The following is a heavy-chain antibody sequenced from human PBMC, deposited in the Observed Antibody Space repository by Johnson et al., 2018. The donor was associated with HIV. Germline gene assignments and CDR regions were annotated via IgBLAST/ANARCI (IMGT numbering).Heavy chain of an antibody. V-gene: IGHV3-30*02. CDR3: AKVGPANDVLGAGDAFDI. J-gene: IGHJ3*02. D-gene: IGHD2-8*01. Sequence: QVQLVESGGDLVQPGGSLRLSCAASGFTFSSYGMHWVRQAPGKGLEWVAFIRYDGSNKYYADSVKGRFTIPRDNSKNTSYLQMNSLRSEDTAVDYCAKVGPANDVLGAGDAFDIWGQGTMVTVSS. CDR2: IRYDGSNK. CDR1: GFTFSSYG.